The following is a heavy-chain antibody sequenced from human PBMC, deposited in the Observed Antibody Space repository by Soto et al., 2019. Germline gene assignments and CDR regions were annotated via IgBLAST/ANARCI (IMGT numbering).Heavy chain of an antibody. CDR1: GYTFTSYG. Sequence: QVQLVQSGAEVKKPGASVKVSCKASGYTFTSYGISWVRQAPGQGLEWMGWISAYNGNTNYAQKLQGRVIMTTDTSTSTAYMELRSLRSDDTAVYYCARSDCSGGSCYSYYFDYWGQGTLVTVSS. J-gene: IGHJ4*02. D-gene: IGHD2-15*01. V-gene: IGHV1-18*01. CDR3: ARSDCSGGSCYSYYFDY. CDR2: ISAYNGNT.